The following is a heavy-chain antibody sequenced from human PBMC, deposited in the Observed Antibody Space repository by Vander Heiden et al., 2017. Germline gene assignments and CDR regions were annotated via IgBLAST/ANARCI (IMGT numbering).Heavy chain of an antibody. CDR2: IYYSGST. V-gene: IGHV4-39*01. Sequence: QLQLQESGTGLVKPSETLSLTCTGTGGSISSSSYYWGWIRQPPVKGLEWIGSIYYSGSTYYNPSLKSRVTISVDTSKNQFSLKLSSVTAADTAVYYCARSGSGIHDYWGQGTLVTVSS. J-gene: IGHJ4*02. CDR3: ARSGSGIHDY. D-gene: IGHD3-10*01. CDR1: GGSISSSSYY.